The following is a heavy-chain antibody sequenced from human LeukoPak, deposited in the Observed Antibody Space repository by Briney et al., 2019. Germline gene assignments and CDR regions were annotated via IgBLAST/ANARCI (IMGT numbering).Heavy chain of an antibody. CDR3: ASSYDILTGYFHFDY. V-gene: IGHV3-30-3*01. Sequence: GGSLRLSCEASGFTFSDYPLHWVRQAPGKGLEWVAVISYDGSNKYYADSVKGRFTISRDNSKNTLYLQMNSLRAEDTAVYYCASSYDILTGYFHFDYWGQGTLVTVSS. CDR1: GFTFSDYP. J-gene: IGHJ4*02. CDR2: ISYDGSNK. D-gene: IGHD3-9*01.